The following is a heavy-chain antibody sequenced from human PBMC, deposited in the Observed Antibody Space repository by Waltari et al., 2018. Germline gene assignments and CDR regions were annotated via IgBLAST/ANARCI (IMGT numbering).Heavy chain of an antibody. D-gene: IGHD2-2*03. Sequence: QVQLVQSGAEVKKPGSSVKVSCKASGGTFSSYAISWVRQAPGQGIEWMGGVIPSVGTANYAQKFQGRVTITADESTSTAYMELSSLRSEDTAVYYCARDLDIVVVPAAMFYGMDVWGQGTTVTVSS. CDR2: VIPSVGTA. CDR1: GGTFSSYA. CDR3: ARDLDIVVVPAAMFYGMDV. V-gene: IGHV1-69*01. J-gene: IGHJ6*02.